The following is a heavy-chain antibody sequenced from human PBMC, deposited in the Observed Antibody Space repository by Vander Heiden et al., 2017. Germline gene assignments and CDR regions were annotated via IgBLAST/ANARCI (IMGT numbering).Heavy chain of an antibody. CDR1: GFTFSSYG. Sequence: QVQLVESGGGVVQPGRSLRLSCAASGFTFSSYGMHWVRQAPGKGLEWVAVIWYDGSNKYYADSVKGRFTISRDKSKNTLYLQMNSLRAEDTAVYYCASASKTGYSYYYGMDVWGQGTTVTVSS. J-gene: IGHJ6*02. V-gene: IGHV3-33*01. CDR2: IWYDGSNK. CDR3: ASASKTGYSYYYGMDV.